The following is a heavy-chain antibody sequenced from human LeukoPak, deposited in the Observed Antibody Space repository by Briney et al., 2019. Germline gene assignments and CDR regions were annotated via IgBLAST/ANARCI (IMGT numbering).Heavy chain of an antibody. CDR3: AKGRLITMIDNHWFDP. V-gene: IGHV3-30*02. CDR1: GFTFSSYG. D-gene: IGHD3-22*01. Sequence: GGSLRLSCAASGFTFSSYGMYWVRQAPGKGLEWVAFIRYDGSNKYYADSVKGRFTISRDNSKNTLYLQMNSLRAEDTAVYYCAKGRLITMIDNHWFDPWGQGTLVTVSS. J-gene: IGHJ5*02. CDR2: IRYDGSNK.